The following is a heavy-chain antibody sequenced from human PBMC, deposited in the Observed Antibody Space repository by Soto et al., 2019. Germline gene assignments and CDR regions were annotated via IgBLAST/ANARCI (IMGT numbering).Heavy chain of an antibody. D-gene: IGHD3-22*01. Sequence: GGSLRLSCAASGFTFSSYWMHWVRQAPGKGLVWVSRINSDGSSTSYADSVKGRFTISRDNAKNTLYLQMNSLRAEDTAVYYCARAYGSYRYYYDSSGYYFPPQTFDYWGQGTLVTVSS. CDR1: GFTFSSYW. CDR3: ARAYGSYRYYYDSSGYYFPPQTFDY. V-gene: IGHV3-74*01. CDR2: INSDGSST. J-gene: IGHJ4*02.